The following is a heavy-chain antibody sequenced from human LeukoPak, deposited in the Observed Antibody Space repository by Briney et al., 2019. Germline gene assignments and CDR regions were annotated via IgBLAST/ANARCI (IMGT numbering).Heavy chain of an antibody. V-gene: IGHV1-69*13. Sequence: ASVKVSCKASGGTFSSYAISWVRQAPGQGLEWMGGIIPIFGTANYAQKFQGRATITADESTSTAYMELRSLRSDDTAVYYCARDGAKEYVDIVATIWYYYDSSGYYSLDYWGQGTLVTVSS. D-gene: IGHD3-22*01. J-gene: IGHJ4*02. CDR1: GGTFSSYA. CDR3: ARDGAKEYVDIVATIWYYYDSSGYYSLDY. CDR2: IIPIFGTA.